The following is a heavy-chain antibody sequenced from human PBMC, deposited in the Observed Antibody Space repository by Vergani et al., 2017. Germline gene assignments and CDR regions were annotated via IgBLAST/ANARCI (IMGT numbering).Heavy chain of an antibody. J-gene: IGHJ4*02. V-gene: IGHV3-30-3*01. CDR3: ARDGELVFGTAGYCGSTSCYPDY. Sequence: QVQLVESGGGVVQPGRSLRLSCAASGFTFSSYAMHWVRQAPGKGLEWVAVISYDGSNKYYADSVKGRFTISRDNSKNTLYLQMNSLRAEDTAVYYCARDGELVFGTAGYCGSTSCYPDYWGQGTLVTVSS. CDR1: GFTFSSYA. CDR2: ISYDGSNK. D-gene: IGHD2-2*01.